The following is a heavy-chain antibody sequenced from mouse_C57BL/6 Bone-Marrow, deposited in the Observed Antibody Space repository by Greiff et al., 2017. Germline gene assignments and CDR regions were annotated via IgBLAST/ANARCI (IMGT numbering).Heavy chain of an antibody. Sequence: EVKLVESGGGLVQPGGSLKLSCAASGFTFSDYGMAWVRQAPRKGPEWVAFISNLAYSIYYADTVTGRFTISRENAKNTLYLEMSSLRSEDTAMYYCARQAYKGFFDYWGQGTTLTVSS. D-gene: IGHD2-10*01. CDR3: ARQAYKGFFDY. CDR2: ISNLAYSI. V-gene: IGHV5-15*01. J-gene: IGHJ2*01. CDR1: GFTFSDYG.